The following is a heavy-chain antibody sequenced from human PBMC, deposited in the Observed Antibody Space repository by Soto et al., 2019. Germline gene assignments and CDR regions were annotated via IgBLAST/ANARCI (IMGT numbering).Heavy chain of an antibody. CDR2: ISSDGLNK. J-gene: IGHJ4*02. CDR3: AMDLYGGSSRFDS. Sequence: QVQLVESGGGALQPGRSLRLSCAASGFTFSNNGIHWVRQAPGKGLEWVAVISSDGLNKYYADSVKGRFTISRDNSKNTLFLQMNSLRVEDTAVYYCAMDLYGGSSRFDSWGQGTLVTVSS. D-gene: IGHD2-15*01. CDR1: GFTFSNNG. V-gene: IGHV3-30*03.